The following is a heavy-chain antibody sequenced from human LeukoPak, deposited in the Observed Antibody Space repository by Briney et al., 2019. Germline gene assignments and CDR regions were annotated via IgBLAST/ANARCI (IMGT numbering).Heavy chain of an antibody. D-gene: IGHD3-9*01. Sequence: ASVKVSCKASGYTFSTYGISWVRQAPGQGLEWMGWINPNSGGTNYAQKFQGRVTMTRDTSISTAYMELSRLRSDDTAVYYCARDGDSAYYDILTGYFRSTPIDYWGQGTLVTVSS. CDR2: INPNSGGT. CDR3: ARDGDSAYYDILTGYFRSTPIDY. J-gene: IGHJ4*02. CDR1: GYTFSTYG. V-gene: IGHV1-2*02.